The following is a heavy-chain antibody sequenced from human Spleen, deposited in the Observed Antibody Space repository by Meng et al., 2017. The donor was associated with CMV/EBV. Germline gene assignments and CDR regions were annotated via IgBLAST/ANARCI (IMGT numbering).Heavy chain of an antibody. V-gene: IGHV3-23*01. Sequence: CAASGFNFSNYAMSWVRQAPGKGLEWVSAISGVGGGTYYADSVKGRFTISRDNSKNTLYLQMNSLRAEDTAIYYCAKEDGGLYGVLDSWGQGTLVTVSS. D-gene: IGHD4-17*01. CDR2: ISGVGGGT. CDR1: GFNFSNYA. CDR3: AKEDGGLYGVLDS. J-gene: IGHJ4*02.